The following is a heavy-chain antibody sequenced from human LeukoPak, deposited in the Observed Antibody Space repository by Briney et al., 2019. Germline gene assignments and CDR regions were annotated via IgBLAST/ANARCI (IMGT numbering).Heavy chain of an antibody. Sequence: SETLSLTCTVSGGSISSGDYYWSWIRQPPGKGLERIGYIYYSGSTYYNPSLKSRVTISVDTSKNQFSLKLSSVTAADTAVYYCARDIGYGDYVGAFDIWGQGTMVTVSS. D-gene: IGHD4-17*01. J-gene: IGHJ3*02. CDR1: GGSISSGDYY. CDR3: ARDIGYGDYVGAFDI. CDR2: IYYSGST. V-gene: IGHV4-30-4*01.